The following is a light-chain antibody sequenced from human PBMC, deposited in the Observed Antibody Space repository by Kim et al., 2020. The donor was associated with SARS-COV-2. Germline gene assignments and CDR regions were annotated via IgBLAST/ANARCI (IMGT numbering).Light chain of an antibody. CDR2: DAS. V-gene: IGKV1-5*01. CDR1: QSISSW. Sequence: DIQMTQSPSTLSASVGDRVTITCRASQSISSWLAWYQQKPGKAPKLLIYDASSLESGVPSRFSGSGSGTEFTLTISSLQPDDFATFYCPQSNCYSYTFAQGTKLEIK. CDR3: PQSNCYSYT. J-gene: IGKJ2*01.